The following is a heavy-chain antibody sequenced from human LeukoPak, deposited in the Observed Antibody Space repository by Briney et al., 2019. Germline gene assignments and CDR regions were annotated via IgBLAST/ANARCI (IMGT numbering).Heavy chain of an antibody. D-gene: IGHD5/OR15-5a*01. CDR2: ISSYGNIT. CDR3: VRSVNGSFDY. CDR1: GFTFCYFW. J-gene: IGHJ4*02. V-gene: IGHV3-74*01. Sequence: GGSLRLSCGVSGFTFCYFWMHWVRHATGKGLVWVSRISSYGNITSHAASVKGRFTVSRDNAKNTLYLQMSSLRVEDTAVYYCVRSVNGSFDYWGQGTLVTVSS.